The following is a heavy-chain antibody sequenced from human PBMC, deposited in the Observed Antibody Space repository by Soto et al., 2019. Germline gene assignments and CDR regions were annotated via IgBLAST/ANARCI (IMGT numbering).Heavy chain of an antibody. CDR2: LNANNGNT. CDR3: ARKDGYFAVYAMDV. Sequence: QLQLVQSGAEVKKPGASVTVSCKASGYSFSSYGISWVRQAPGQGLEWMGWLNANNGNTNYAEKFQGRVTMTRDTSTSTAFRELRSLRSDDTAVYYCARKDGYFAVYAMDVWGQGTTVTVSS. D-gene: IGHD5-12*01. J-gene: IGHJ6*02. CDR1: GYSFSSYG. V-gene: IGHV1-18*01.